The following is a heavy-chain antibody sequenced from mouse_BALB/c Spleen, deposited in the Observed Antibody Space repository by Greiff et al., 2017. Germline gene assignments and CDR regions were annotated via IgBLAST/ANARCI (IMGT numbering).Heavy chain of an antibody. V-gene: IGHV5-9-4*01. D-gene: IGHD2-1*01. CDR3: ARGGNYSYYYAMDY. CDR2: ISSGGSYT. CDR1: GFTFSSYA. J-gene: IGHJ4*01. Sequence: EVQRVESGGGLVKPGGSLKLSCAASGFTFSSYAMSWVRQSPEKRLEWVAEISSGGSYTYYPDTVTGRFTISRDNAKNTLYLEMSSLRSEDTAMYYCARGGNYSYYYAMDYWGQGTSVTVSS.